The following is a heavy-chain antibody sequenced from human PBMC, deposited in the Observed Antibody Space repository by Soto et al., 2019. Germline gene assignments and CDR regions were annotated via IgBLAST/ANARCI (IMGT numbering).Heavy chain of an antibody. J-gene: IGHJ4*02. CDR1: GFTFSGSA. V-gene: IGHV3-73*01. CDR3: TRGYGGYVRDY. Sequence: EVQLVESGGGLVQPGGSLKLSCAVSGFTFSGSAMHWVRQASGKGLEWVGRIRSKANSYATAYAASVKGRFTISRDDSKHTAYLQMNSLKTEDTAVYYCTRGYGGYVRDYWGQGTLVTVSS. CDR2: IRSKANSYAT. D-gene: IGHD4-17*01.